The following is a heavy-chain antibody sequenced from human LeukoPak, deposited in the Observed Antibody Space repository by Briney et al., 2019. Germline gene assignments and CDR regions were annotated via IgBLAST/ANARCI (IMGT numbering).Heavy chain of an antibody. CDR1: GYTFTSYG. J-gene: IGHJ6*02. V-gene: IGHV1-69*13. Sequence: SVKVSCKASGYTFTSYGISWVRQAPGQGLEWMGGIIPIFGTANYAQKFQGRVTITADESTSTAYMELSSLRSEDTAVYYCARVKLWDRDHYYYGMDVWGQGTTVTVSS. D-gene: IGHD5-18*01. CDR3: ARVKLWDRDHYYYGMDV. CDR2: IIPIFGTA.